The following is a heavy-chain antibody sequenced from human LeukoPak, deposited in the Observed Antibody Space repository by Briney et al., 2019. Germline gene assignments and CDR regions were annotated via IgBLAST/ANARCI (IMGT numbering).Heavy chain of an antibody. CDR2: IIPIFGTA. CDR3: ETYSHDAFDI. D-gene: IGHD2-21*01. V-gene: IGHV1-69*05. CDR1: GGTFSSYA. Sequence: SVKVSCKASGGTFSSYAISWVRQAPGQGLEWMGGIIPIFGTANYAQKFQGRVTITTDESTSIAYMELSSLRSEDTAVYYCETYSHDAFDIWGQGTMVTVSS. J-gene: IGHJ3*02.